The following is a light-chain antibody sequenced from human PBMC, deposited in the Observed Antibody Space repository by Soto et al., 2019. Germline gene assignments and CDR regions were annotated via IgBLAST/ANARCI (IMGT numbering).Light chain of an antibody. CDR1: QSVSSSY. Sequence: EIVLTQSPGTLSLSPGERATLSCRASQSVSSSYLAWYQQKPGQAPRLLIYGASSRATGIPDRFSGSGSGTDFTLTISRLEPEDCAVYYCQQYGSSPPTYTVGPGTKLEIK. CDR3: QQYGSSPPTYT. J-gene: IGKJ2*01. V-gene: IGKV3-20*01. CDR2: GAS.